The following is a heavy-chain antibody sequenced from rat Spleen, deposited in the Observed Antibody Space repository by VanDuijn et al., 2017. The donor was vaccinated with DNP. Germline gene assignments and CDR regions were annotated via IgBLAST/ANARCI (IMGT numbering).Heavy chain of an antibody. CDR3: ARQRIPLDY. D-gene: IGHD1-6*01. Sequence: EVQLVESGGGLVQPGRSLKLSCAASGFTFSDYNMAWVRQAPKKGLEWVATISYDGSSTYYRDSVKGRFTISRDNAKSTLYLQMNSLRSEDTATYYCARQRIPLDYWGQGVMVTVSS. CDR2: ISYDGSST. V-gene: IGHV5-7*01. J-gene: IGHJ2*01. CDR1: GFTFSDYN.